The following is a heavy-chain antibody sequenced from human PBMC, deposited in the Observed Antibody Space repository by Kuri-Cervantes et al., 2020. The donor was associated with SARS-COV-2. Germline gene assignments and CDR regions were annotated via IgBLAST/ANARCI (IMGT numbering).Heavy chain of an antibody. Sequence: GGSLRLSCAASGFTVSSNEMSWVRQAPGKGLEWVSSISGGSTYYADSVKGRFTISRDNSKNTLYLQMNSLRAEDTAVYYCAKDEGDIVVVPAATGYWGQGTLVTVSS. CDR2: ISGGST. CDR3: AKDEGDIVVVPAATGY. D-gene: IGHD2-2*01. J-gene: IGHJ4*02. V-gene: IGHV3-38-3*01. CDR1: GFTVSSNE.